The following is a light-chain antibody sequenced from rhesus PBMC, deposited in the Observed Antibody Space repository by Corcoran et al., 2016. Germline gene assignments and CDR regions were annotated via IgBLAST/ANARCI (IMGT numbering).Light chain of an antibody. V-gene: IGKV3-53*01. CDR2: GAS. Sequence: QVILTQSPATLSLSPGERATLSCRASQSVSSYLAWYQQKPGQAPRLLIYGASSRAPGIPDRFSGSGSGTEVTLTISSLEPEDVAVYYCQKYSRSPWTFGQGTKVEIK. CDR1: QSVSSY. J-gene: IGKJ1*01. CDR3: QKYSRSPWT.